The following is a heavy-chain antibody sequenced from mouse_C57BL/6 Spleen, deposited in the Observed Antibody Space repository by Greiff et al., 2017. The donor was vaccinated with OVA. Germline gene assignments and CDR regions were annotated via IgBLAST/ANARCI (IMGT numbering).Heavy chain of an antibody. J-gene: IGHJ2*01. CDR3: ARSLRYFDY. Sequence: QVQLQQPGAELVRPGSSVKLSCKASGYTFTSYWMHWVKQRPIQGLEWIGNIDPSDSETHYTQKFKDKATLTVDKSSSTAYMQLSSLTSEDSAVYYCARSLRYFDYWGQGTTLTVSS. CDR1: GYTFTSYW. CDR2: IDPSDSET. D-gene: IGHD1-1*01. V-gene: IGHV1-52*01.